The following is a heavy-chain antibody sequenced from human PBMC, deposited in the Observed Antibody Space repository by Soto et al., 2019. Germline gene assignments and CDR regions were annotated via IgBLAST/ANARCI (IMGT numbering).Heavy chain of an antibody. V-gene: IGHV4-34*01. D-gene: IGHD6-19*01. CDR3: ARRISVAVAD. Sequence: PSETLSLTCAVYGGSFSGYYWSWTRQPPGKGLEWIGEINHSGSTNYNPSLKSRVTISVDTSKNQFSLKLSSVTAADTAVYYCARRISVAVADWGQGTLVTVSS. CDR2: INHSGST. J-gene: IGHJ4*02. CDR1: GGSFSGYY.